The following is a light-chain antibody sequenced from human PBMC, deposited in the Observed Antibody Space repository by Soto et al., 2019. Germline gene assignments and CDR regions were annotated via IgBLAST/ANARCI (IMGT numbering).Light chain of an antibody. CDR3: QHSYSIPQS. Sequence: DIQMTQFPSSLSASVGDRVTITCRASQRISNFLNWYQQKPGKAPKLLIYGASNLQHGVPSRFSGSGSGTDFTLTISSLQPEDFATYYCQHSYSIPQSFGRGTRLDIK. J-gene: IGKJ5*01. CDR1: QRISNF. CDR2: GAS. V-gene: IGKV1-39*01.